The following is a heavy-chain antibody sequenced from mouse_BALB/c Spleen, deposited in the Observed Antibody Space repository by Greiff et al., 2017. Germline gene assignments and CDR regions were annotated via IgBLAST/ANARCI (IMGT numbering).Heavy chain of an antibody. V-gene: IGHV1-54*01. Sequence: VQLQQSGAELVRPGTSVKVSCKASGYAFTNYLIEWVKQRPGQGLEWIGVINPGSGGTNYNEKFKGKATLTADKSSSTAYMQLSSLTSDDSAVYFCARLTGTGAMDYWGQGTSVTVSS. CDR1: GYAFTNYL. D-gene: IGHD4-1*01. J-gene: IGHJ4*01. CDR2: INPGSGGT. CDR3: ARLTGTGAMDY.